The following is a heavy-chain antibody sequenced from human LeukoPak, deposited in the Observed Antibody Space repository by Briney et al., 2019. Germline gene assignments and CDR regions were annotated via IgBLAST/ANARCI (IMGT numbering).Heavy chain of an antibody. J-gene: IGHJ4*02. Sequence: SQTLSLTCAISGDSVSSNSASWNWFRQSPSRGLEWPGRTFSTSKWHIDYAESLKGRITIDPDTSKNHVSLQLTSVTPEDTAVYYCARRQYSVYEGFFDYWGQGTLVTVSS. CDR3: ARRQYSVYEGFFDY. CDR2: TFSTSKWHI. V-gene: IGHV6-1*01. CDR1: GDSVSSNSAS. D-gene: IGHD5/OR15-5a*01.